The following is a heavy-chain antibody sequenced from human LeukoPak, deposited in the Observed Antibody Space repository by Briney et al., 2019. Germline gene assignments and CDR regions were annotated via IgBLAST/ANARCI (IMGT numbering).Heavy chain of an antibody. CDR3: ARESDRHHDLWSGYLALDY. Sequence: PGGSLRLSCAASGFTFSSYWMSWVRQAPGKGLEWVANIMQDGIEKYYVDSVKGRFTISRDNAKNSLYLQMNSLRAEDTAVYYCARESDRHHDLWSGYLALDYWGQGTRVTVSS. CDR2: IMQDGIEK. V-gene: IGHV3-7*01. CDR1: GFTFSSYW. J-gene: IGHJ4*02. D-gene: IGHD3-3*01.